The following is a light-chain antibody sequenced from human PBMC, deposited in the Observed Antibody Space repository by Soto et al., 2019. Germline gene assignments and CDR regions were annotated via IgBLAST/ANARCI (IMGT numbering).Light chain of an antibody. CDR3: QQRSNWPTDT. J-gene: IGKJ5*01. Sequence: DIQMTQSPSSLSASVGHRFTITCQGSQDISSYLAWYQQKPGKAPKLLIYAASTLLSGVPSRFRGSGSGTEFTLTISSLQPEDFAVYYCQQRSNWPTDTFGHGTRLEI. V-gene: IGKV1-9*01. CDR2: AAS. CDR1: QDISSY.